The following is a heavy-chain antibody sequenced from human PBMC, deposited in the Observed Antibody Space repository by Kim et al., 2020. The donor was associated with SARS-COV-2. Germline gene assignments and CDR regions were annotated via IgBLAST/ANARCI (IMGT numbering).Heavy chain of an antibody. V-gene: IGHV3-74*01. CDR3: ARDYEQQPDAFDI. Sequence: YADSVKGRFTISRDNAKNTLYLQMNSLRAEDTAVYYCARDYEQQPDAFDIWGQGTMVTVSS. D-gene: IGHD6-13*01. J-gene: IGHJ3*02.